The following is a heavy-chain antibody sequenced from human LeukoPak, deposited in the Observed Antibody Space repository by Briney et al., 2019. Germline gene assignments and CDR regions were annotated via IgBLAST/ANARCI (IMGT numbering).Heavy chain of an antibody. Sequence: PGGALRLSRVASGFTFSSYNMNWVRQAPAKGLEWVSDISSSGSTIYFADSVKGRFTISRDNAKNSLYLQMNSLRDEDTAVYYCARLEYYYVSGNYYKLFDNWGQGTLVTV. CDR1: GFTFSSYN. CDR2: ISSSGSTI. D-gene: IGHD3-10*01. CDR3: ARLEYYYVSGNYYKLFDN. J-gene: IGHJ4*02. V-gene: IGHV3-48*02.